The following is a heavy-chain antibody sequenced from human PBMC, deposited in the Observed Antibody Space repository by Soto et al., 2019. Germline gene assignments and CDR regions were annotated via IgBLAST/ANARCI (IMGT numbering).Heavy chain of an antibody. J-gene: IGHJ5*02. V-gene: IGHV3-7*01. CDR1: GFTFSSYW. CDR3: ARDAGHSSSGQGEAIDCTNGVCYAYNWFDP. CDR2: IKQDGSEK. Sequence: EVQLVESGGGLVQPGGSLRLSCAASGFTFSSYWMSWVRQAPGKGLEWVANIKQDGSEKFYVDSVKGRFTISRDNAKNSLYLQMNSLRAEDTAVYYCARDAGHSSSGQGEAIDCTNGVCYAYNWFDPWGQGTLVTVSS. D-gene: IGHD2-8*01.